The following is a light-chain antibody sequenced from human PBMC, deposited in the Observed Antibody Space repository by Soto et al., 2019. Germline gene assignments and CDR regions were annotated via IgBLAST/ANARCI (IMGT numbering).Light chain of an antibody. V-gene: IGKV3-20*01. J-gene: IGKJ1*01. CDR1: QSVSNNY. CDR3: QQYAASPRT. CDR2: GAS. Sequence: EIVLTQSPGTLSLSPRERATLSCRASQSVSNNYLAWYQHRPGQAPRLLIYGASTRAPGIPDRFSGSGSGTDFTLTISRLEAEDFAVYYCQQYAASPRTFGKGTQVEV.